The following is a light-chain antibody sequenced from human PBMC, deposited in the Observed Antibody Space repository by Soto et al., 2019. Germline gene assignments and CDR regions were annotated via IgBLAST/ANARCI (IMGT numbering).Light chain of an antibody. V-gene: IGKV3-11*01. J-gene: IGKJ1*01. CDR2: DAS. CDR1: QSVSSY. CDR3: QERSNWPWT. Sequence: EIVLTQSPATLSLSPGERATLSCRASQSVSSYLAWYQQKPGQAPRLLIYDASNRATGIPARFSGRGSGTDFTLTISSLETEDFAVYYCQERSNWPWTFGQGTKVEIK.